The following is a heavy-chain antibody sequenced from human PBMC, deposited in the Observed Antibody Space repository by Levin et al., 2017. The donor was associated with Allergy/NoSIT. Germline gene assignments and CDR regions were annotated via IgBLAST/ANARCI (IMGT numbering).Heavy chain of an antibody. CDR2: ISGSGGST. CDR3: ARGGISAYSSSWPTDY. V-gene: IGHV3-23*01. J-gene: IGHJ4*02. D-gene: IGHD6-13*01. Sequence: GGSLRLSCAASGFTFSTYGMSWVRQAPGKGLEWVSGISGSGGSTYYADSVKGRFTISRDNSGNTLYLQMNSLRAEDTAMYYCARGGISAYSSSWPTDYWGQGTLVTVSS. CDR1: GFTFSTYG.